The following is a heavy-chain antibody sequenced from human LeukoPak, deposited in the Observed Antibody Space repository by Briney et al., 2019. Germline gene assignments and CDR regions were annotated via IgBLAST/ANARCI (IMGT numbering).Heavy chain of an antibody. CDR2: IASDGSST. D-gene: IGHD4-23*01. Sequence: GGSLRLSCAASGFTFTSYSMNWVRQAPGKGLEWVSRIASDGSSTTYADSVKGRFSISRDNAKNTLYLQMNSLRVEDTAVYYCARGRPHGNDYWGQGTLVTVSS. CDR3: ARGRPHGNDY. J-gene: IGHJ4*02. V-gene: IGHV3-74*01. CDR1: GFTFTSYS.